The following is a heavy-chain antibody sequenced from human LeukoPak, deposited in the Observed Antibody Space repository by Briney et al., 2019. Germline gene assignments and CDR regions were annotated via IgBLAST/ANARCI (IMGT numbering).Heavy chain of an antibody. V-gene: IGHV4-34*01. CDR1: GGSFSGYY. CDR3: ARDRIPVAVAGLFDY. CDR2: INHSGST. Sequence: SETLSLTCAVYGGSFSGYYWSWIRQPPGKGLEWIGEINHSGSTNYNPSLKSRVTISVDTSKNQFSLKLSSVTAEDTAVYYCARDRIPVAVAGLFDYWGQGTLVTVSS. J-gene: IGHJ4*02. D-gene: IGHD6-19*01.